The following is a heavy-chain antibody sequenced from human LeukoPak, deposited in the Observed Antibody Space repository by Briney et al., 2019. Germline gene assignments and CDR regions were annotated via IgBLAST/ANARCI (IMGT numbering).Heavy chain of an antibody. D-gene: IGHD2-2*01. CDR3: ASRSPALDY. CDR1: GFTFSIYG. Sequence: GGSLRLSCAASGFTFSIYGMNWVRQAPGKGLEWVAVIWNDGSNKYYADSVKGRFTISRDNSKNRLYLQMNSLRADDTAVYYCASRSPALDYWGQGTLVTVSS. CDR2: IWNDGSNK. J-gene: IGHJ4*02. V-gene: IGHV3-33*01.